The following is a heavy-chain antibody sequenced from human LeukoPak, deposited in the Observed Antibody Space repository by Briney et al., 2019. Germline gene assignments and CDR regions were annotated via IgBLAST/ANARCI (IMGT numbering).Heavy chain of an antibody. CDR1: GFTLSSCT. CDR2: INGDGSTI. J-gene: IGHJ4*02. V-gene: IGHV3-74*01. Sequence: GGSLRLSCAASGFTLSSCTMNWVRQAPGKGLEWVSLINGDGSTISYADSVKGRFTISRDNAKNRLYLQMNSLGAEDTAVYYCASTIGSAGTQYWGQGTLVTVSS. D-gene: IGHD6-13*01. CDR3: ASTIGSAGTQY.